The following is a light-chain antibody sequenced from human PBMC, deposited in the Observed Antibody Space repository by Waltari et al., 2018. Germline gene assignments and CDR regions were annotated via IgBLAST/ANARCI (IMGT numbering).Light chain of an antibody. J-gene: IGLJ3*02. CDR1: SSNIGRNP. Sequence: QSVLTQPPSASGSPGQRVIISCSGSSSNIGRNPVNWYQQLPGTAPTLLIYSDDQRPSGVPWRFSGSKSGTSASLGITGLLAEDEAVYHCSTWDDSLNGQVFGGGSKVTVL. V-gene: IGLV1-44*01. CDR3: STWDDSLNGQV. CDR2: SDD.